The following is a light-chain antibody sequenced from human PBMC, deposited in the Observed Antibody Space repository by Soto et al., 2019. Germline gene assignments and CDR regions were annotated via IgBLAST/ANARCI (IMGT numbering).Light chain of an antibody. V-gene: IGKV3-11*01. Sequence: EIVLTQSPATRSLSPWNRATLSCRASQSVSGYLAWYQQKPGQAPRLLIYDASNRATGIPARFSGSGSGTDLTLTITSLEPEDFAVYYCQQRSNWPSTCGGGTKVEI. CDR3: QQRSNWPST. CDR2: DAS. CDR1: QSVSGY. J-gene: IGKJ4*01.